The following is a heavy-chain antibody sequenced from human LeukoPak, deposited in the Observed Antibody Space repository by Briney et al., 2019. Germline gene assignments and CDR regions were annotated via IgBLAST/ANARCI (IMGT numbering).Heavy chain of an antibody. CDR2: INPNSGGT. D-gene: IGHD3-22*01. Sequence: ASVKVSCKASGYTFTGYYMHWVRQAPGQGLEWMGWINPNSGGTNYAQKFQGRVAMTRDTSISTAYMELSRLRSDDTAVYYCARDIKDYYEHNWFDPWGQGTLVTVSS. CDR1: GYTFTGYY. V-gene: IGHV1-2*02. CDR3: ARDIKDYYEHNWFDP. J-gene: IGHJ5*02.